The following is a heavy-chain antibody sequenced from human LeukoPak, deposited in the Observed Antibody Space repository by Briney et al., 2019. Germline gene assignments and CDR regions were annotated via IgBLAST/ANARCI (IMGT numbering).Heavy chain of an antibody. CDR1: GFTFSSYW. CDR2: IKQDGSEK. V-gene: IGHV3-7*01. Sequence: GGSLRLSCAASGFTFSSYWMSWVRQAPGKGLEWLANIKQDGSEKYYVDSVKGRFTLSRDNAKNALYLQMNSLRAEDTAVYYCAREDYGDHVPFDYWGQGTLVGVCS. D-gene: IGHD4-17*01. CDR3: AREDYGDHVPFDY. J-gene: IGHJ4*02.